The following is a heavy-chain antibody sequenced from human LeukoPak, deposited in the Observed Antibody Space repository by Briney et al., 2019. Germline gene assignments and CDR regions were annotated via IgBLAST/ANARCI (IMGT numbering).Heavy chain of an antibody. V-gene: IGHV1-18*04. J-gene: IGHJ4*02. Sequence: ASVKVSCKASGYTFTDYYVHWVRQAPGQGLQWMGWISAYNGNTNYAQKLQGRVTMTTDTSTSTAYMELRSLRSDDTAVYYCARSYSSGWYDFDCWGQGTLVTVSS. CDR2: ISAYNGNT. CDR3: ARSYSSGWYDFDC. CDR1: GYTFTDYY. D-gene: IGHD6-19*01.